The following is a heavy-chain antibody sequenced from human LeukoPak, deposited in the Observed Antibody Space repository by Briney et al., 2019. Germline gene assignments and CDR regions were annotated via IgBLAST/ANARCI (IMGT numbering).Heavy chain of an antibody. V-gene: IGHV3-23*01. CDR2: ISSSGGAT. Sequence: GGSLRLSCEVSGFTFSHYAMTWVRQAPGKGLDWVSSISSSGGATYYADSVKGRFTISRDDSKNTLYLQMNSLKAEDTAVYYCAKDSSPRAADELDYWGQGTLVTVSS. CDR1: GFTFSHYA. J-gene: IGHJ4*02. D-gene: IGHD6-13*01. CDR3: AKDSSPRAADELDY.